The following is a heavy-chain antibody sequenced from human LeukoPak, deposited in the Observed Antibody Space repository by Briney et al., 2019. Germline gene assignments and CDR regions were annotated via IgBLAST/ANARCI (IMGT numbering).Heavy chain of an antibody. CDR3: ANQGKKTVTTWFDP. J-gene: IGHJ5*02. Sequence: GGSLRLSCAASGFTFSSYAMSWVRQAPGKGLEWVSAISGSGGSTYYADSVKGRFTISRDNSRNTLYLQMNSLRAEDTAVYYCANQGKKTVTTWFDPWGQGTLVTVSS. CDR1: GFTFSSYA. CDR2: ISGSGGST. V-gene: IGHV3-23*01. D-gene: IGHD4-11*01.